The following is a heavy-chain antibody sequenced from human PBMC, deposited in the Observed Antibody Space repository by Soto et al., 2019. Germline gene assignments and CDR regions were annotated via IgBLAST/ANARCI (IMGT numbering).Heavy chain of an antibody. CDR2: MNPNSGNT. Sequence: GASVKVSCKASGYTFTSYDINWVRQATGQGLEWMGWMNPNSGNTGYAQKFQGRVTMTRNTSISTAYMELSSLRSEDTAVYYCAISSSTSCYASSAGCPNWFDPWGQGTLVTVSS. V-gene: IGHV1-8*01. J-gene: IGHJ5*02. CDR1: GYTFTSYD. D-gene: IGHD2-2*01. CDR3: AISSSTSCYASSAGCPNWFDP.